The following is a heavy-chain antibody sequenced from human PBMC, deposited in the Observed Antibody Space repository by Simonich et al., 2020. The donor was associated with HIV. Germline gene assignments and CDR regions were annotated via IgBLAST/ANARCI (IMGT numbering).Heavy chain of an antibody. CDR3: AKDRYYNFWSGYYDY. CDR2: IRGRGGRK. CDR1: GFTFSSYA. D-gene: IGHD3-3*01. Sequence: EVQLLESGGGLVQPGGSLRLSCAASGFTFSSYAMSWVRQAPGRGLGWVSSIRGRGGRKYYADSVKGRFTISRDNSKNTLYLQMNSLRAEDTAVYYCAKDRYYNFWSGYYDYWGQGTLVTVSS. V-gene: IGHV3-23*01. J-gene: IGHJ4*02.